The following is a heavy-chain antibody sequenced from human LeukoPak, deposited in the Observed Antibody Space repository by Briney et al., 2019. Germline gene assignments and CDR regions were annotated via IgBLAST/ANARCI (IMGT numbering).Heavy chain of an antibody. D-gene: IGHD3-3*01. CDR3: ARGQYYDFWSGYGTHYGMDV. CDR1: GGTFSSYA. CDR2: IIPIFGTA. Sequence: SVKASCKASGGTFSSYAISWVRQAPGQGLEWMGGIIPIFGTANYAQKFQGRVTITADESTSTAYMELSSLRSEDTAVYYCARGQYYDFWSGYGTHYGMDVWGQGTTVTVSS. J-gene: IGHJ6*02. V-gene: IGHV1-69*13.